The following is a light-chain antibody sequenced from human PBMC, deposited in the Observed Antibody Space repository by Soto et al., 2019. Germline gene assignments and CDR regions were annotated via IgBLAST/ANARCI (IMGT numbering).Light chain of an antibody. J-gene: IGKJ2*01. Sequence: DIVMTQSPDSLAVSLGERATINCKSSQSVLYSSNNKNYLAWYQQRPGQPPKLLIYWASTRKYGVPDRFSGSGSGTDFTLTITSLQAEDVAVYYCQQYESTPPTFGQGTKLEIK. V-gene: IGKV4-1*01. CDR1: QSVLYSSNNKNY. CDR2: WAS. CDR3: QQYESTPPT.